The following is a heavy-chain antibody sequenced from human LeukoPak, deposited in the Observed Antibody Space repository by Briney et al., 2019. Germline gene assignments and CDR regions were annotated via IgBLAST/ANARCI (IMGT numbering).Heavy chain of an antibody. CDR2: INPNSGGT. Sequence: GASVKVSCKASGYTFTSYAMNWVRQAPGQGLEWMGWINPNSGGTNYAQKFQGWVTMTRDTSISTAYMELSRLRSDDTAVYYCARAEMATIHFDYWGQGTLVTVSS. CDR3: ARAEMATIHFDY. CDR1: GYTFTSYA. V-gene: IGHV1-2*04. D-gene: IGHD5-24*01. J-gene: IGHJ4*02.